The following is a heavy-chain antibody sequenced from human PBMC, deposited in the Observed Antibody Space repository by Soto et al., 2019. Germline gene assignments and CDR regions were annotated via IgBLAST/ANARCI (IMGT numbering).Heavy chain of an antibody. CDR1: GFTFSIYA. J-gene: IGHJ6*02. V-gene: IGHV3-30-3*01. Sequence: GGSLRLSCAASGFTFSIYAMHWVRHAPGKGLEWVAVISYDGSNKYYADSVKGRFTISRDNSKNTLYLQMNSLRAEDTAVYYCARDCSGGSCYSYYGMDVWGQGTTVTVSS. CDR2: ISYDGSNK. CDR3: ARDCSGGSCYSYYGMDV. D-gene: IGHD2-15*01.